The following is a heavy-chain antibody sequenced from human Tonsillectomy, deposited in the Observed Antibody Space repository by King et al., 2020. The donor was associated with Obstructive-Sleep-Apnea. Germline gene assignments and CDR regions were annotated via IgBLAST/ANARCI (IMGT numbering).Heavy chain of an antibody. V-gene: IGHV3-21*01. CDR3: ARGVDSSGSYYGANDY. Sequence: VQLVESGGGLVKPGGSLRLSCEASGFTFSTYSMNWIRQAPGTGLEWVSSISSSSTYTYYADSMKGRFTISRDNAKNSLYLQMNSLRADDTAVYYCARGVDSSGSYYGANDYWGQGTLVTVSS. J-gene: IGHJ4*02. CDR1: GFTFSTYS. CDR2: ISSSSTYT. D-gene: IGHD3-22*01.